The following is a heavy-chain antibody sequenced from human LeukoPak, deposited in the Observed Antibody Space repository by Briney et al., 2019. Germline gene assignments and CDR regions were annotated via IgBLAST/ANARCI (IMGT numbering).Heavy chain of an antibody. CDR3: ARVYRSSWYIIDPSPLYYFDY. CDR1: GGSISSGRYY. J-gene: IGHJ4*02. V-gene: IGHV4-61*02. Sequence: PSETLSLTCTVSGGSISSGRYYWSWIRQPAGKGLEWIGRIYTSGSTNYNPSLKSRVTISVDTSKNQFSLKLSSVTAADTAVYYCARVYRSSWYIIDPSPLYYFDYWGQGTLVTVSS. D-gene: IGHD6-13*01. CDR2: IYTSGST.